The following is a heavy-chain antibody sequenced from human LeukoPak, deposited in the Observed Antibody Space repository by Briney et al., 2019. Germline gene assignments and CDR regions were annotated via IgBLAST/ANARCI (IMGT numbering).Heavy chain of an antibody. V-gene: IGHV3-74*03. Sequence: GGSLRLSCAASGFPFSSNWMHWVRQAPGKGLVWLSRINTDGRDTTYADSVKGRFTISRDNAKNTVFLQMSSLRADDTAVYFCAKEGGGFDVWGQGTMVTVSS. CDR2: INTDGRDT. CDR3: AKEGGGFDV. CDR1: GFPFSSNW. J-gene: IGHJ3*01. D-gene: IGHD2-15*01.